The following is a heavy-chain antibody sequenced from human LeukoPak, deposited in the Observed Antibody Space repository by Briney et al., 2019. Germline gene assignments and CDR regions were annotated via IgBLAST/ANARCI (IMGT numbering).Heavy chain of an antibody. J-gene: IGHJ4*02. Sequence: SETLSLTCAVSGYSISSGYYWGWFRQSPGKGLEWIGYIYYSGTTNYNPSLKSRVTISVDTSKNQFSLKLSSVTAADTAVYYCARDLSLDYWGQGTLVTVSS. CDR1: GYSISSGYY. CDR2: IYYSGTT. CDR3: ARDLSLDY. V-gene: IGHV4-61*01.